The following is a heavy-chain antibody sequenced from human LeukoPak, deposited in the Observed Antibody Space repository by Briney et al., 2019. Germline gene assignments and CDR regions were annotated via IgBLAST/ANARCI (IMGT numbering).Heavy chain of an antibody. J-gene: IGHJ4*02. CDR1: GLTFSRDW. Sequence: PGGSLRLSCEASGLTFSRDWMGWVRQAPGKGLEWVANIRQDGGETYYGDSVKGRFIISRDNAKNSLFLQMNRLRAEDTAVYYCARGWFGSGHDYWGQGTLVTVSS. CDR2: IRQDGGET. CDR3: ARGWFGSGHDY. D-gene: IGHD3-10*01. V-gene: IGHV3-7*01.